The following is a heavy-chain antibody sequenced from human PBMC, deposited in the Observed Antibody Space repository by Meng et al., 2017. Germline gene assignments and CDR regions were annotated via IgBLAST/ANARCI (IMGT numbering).Heavy chain of an antibody. CDR2: IIPIFGTA. J-gene: IGHJ5*02. Sequence: SVKVSCKASGGTFSSYAISWVRQAPGQGLEWMGGIIPIFGTANYAQKFQGRVTITADESTSTAYMELSSLRSEDTAVYYCAREINSYYYDSSGYYVHLWGQGTLVTVSS. V-gene: IGHV1-69*13. CDR3: AREINSYYYDSSGYYVHL. CDR1: GGTFSSYA. D-gene: IGHD3-22*01.